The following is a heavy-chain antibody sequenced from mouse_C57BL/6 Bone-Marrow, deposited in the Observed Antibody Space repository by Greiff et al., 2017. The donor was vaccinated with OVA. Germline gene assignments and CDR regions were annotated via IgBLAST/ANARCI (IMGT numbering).Heavy chain of an antibody. CDR3: TRYDYDGPYAMDY. CDR1: GFTFSSYA. V-gene: IGHV5-9-1*02. J-gene: IGHJ4*01. CDR2: ISSGGDYI. Sequence: VQVVESGEGLVKPGGSLKLSCAASGFTFSSYAMSWVRQTPEKRLEWVAYISSGGDYIYYADTVKGRFTISRDNARNTLYLQMSSLKSEDTAMYYCTRYDYDGPYAMDYWGQGTSVTVSS. D-gene: IGHD2-4*01.